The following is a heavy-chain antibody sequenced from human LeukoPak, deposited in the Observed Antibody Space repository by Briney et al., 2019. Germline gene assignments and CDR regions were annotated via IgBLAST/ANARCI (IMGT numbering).Heavy chain of an antibody. CDR2: IYDRGST. D-gene: IGHD2-2*01. CDR1: GGSISNAFYS. Sequence: PSQTLSLTCTVSGGSISNAFYSWSWIRQAPGKGLEWIGRIYDRGSTYYSSSLKSRVSISLDTSNNQFSLKLNSVTPEDTAVYYCARRLTQYDCFDPWGQGILVTVSS. V-gene: IGHV4-30-4*01. CDR3: ARRLTQYDCFDP. J-gene: IGHJ5*02.